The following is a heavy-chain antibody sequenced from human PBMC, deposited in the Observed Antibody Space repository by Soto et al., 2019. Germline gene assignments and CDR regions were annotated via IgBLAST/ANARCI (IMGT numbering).Heavy chain of an antibody. CDR3: ASNYLYYYGSGNTNYYGMDV. Sequence: QVQLVQSGAEVKKPGASVKVSCKASGYTFTSYGISWVRQAPGQGLEWMGWISAYNGNTNYAQKLQGRVTMTTDTSTSPAYMELRSLRSDDTAVYYCASNYLYYYGSGNTNYYGMDVWGQGTTVTVSS. V-gene: IGHV1-18*01. CDR1: GYTFTSYG. CDR2: ISAYNGNT. J-gene: IGHJ6*02. D-gene: IGHD3-10*01.